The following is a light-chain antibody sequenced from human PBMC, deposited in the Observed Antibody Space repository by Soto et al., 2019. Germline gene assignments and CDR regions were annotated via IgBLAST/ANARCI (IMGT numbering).Light chain of an antibody. CDR3: PQRSNWPST. CDR2: DAS. CDR1: QSVSSY. V-gene: IGKV3-11*01. J-gene: IGKJ4*01. Sequence: EIVLTQSPATLSLSPGDRATLSSRASQSVSSYLAWYQQKPGQAPRLLIYDASNSATAIPGRFSGSGSGTDFTFTITSLEPDDFAVYDCPQRSNWPSTSGRGTHVEGK.